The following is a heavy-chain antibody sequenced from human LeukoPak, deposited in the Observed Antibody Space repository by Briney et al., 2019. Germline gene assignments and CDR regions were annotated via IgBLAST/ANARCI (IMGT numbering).Heavy chain of an antibody. CDR2: MNPNSGNT. CDR1: GYTFTSYD. Sequence: ASVKVSCKASGYTFTSYDINWVRQATGQGLEWMGWMNPNSGNTGYAQKFQGRVTITRDTSITTAYMELSSLSSEDTAVYYCARRNFGSPRWFDPWGQGTLVTVSS. D-gene: IGHD1-7*01. J-gene: IGHJ5*02. V-gene: IGHV1-8*01. CDR3: ARRNFGSPRWFDP.